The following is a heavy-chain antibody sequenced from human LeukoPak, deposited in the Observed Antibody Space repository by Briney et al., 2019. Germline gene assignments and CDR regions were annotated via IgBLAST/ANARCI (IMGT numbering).Heavy chain of an antibody. V-gene: IGHV1-69*13. J-gene: IGHJ3*02. Sequence: SVKVSCKASGGTVSRYPISWVRQAPGQGLEWMGGIIPIFGTANYAQKFQGRVTITADESTSTAYMELSSLRSEDMAVYYCARGQYYYASGSSFLKRGVSAFDIWGQGTMVTVSS. CDR3: ARGQYYYASGSSFLKRGVSAFDI. CDR1: GGTVSRYP. D-gene: IGHD3-10*01. CDR2: IIPIFGTA.